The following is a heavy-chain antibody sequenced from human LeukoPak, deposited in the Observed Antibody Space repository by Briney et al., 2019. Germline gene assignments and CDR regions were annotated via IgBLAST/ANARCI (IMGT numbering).Heavy chain of an antibody. D-gene: IGHD3-10*01. V-gene: IGHV4-30-4*01. J-gene: IGHJ4*02. Sequence: SQTLSLTCTVSGGSISSGDYYWNWIRQPPGKGLEWIGYIYYSGSTYYNPSLKSRVTISVDTSKNQFSLKLSSVTAADTAAYYCATSMVRGICFYWGQGTLVTVSS. CDR2: IYYSGST. CDR3: ATSMVRGICFY. CDR1: GGSISSGDYY.